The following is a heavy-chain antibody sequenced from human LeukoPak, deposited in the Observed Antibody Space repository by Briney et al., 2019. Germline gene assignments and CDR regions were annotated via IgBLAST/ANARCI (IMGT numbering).Heavy chain of an antibody. CDR2: IYPVDSVI. D-gene: IGHD3-22*01. J-gene: IGHJ5*02. Sequence: AECLKISCKGSGYRFTRYSIAWVRHMRRKGLEWMGIIYPVDSVIPYTPSSQSQVTISAPKTITTAHLHWSSPKASRTPLYYCVICVDYYDSSCYNWFDPWGQGTLVTVSS. V-gene: IGHV5-51*01. CDR1: GYRFTRYS. CDR3: VICVDYYDSSCYNWFDP.